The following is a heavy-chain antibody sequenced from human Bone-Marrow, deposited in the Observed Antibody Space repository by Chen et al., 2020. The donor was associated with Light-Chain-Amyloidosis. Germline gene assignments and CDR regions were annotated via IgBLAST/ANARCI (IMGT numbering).Heavy chain of an antibody. Sequence: QVQLQESGPGLVKPSQTLSLTCTVSGGSISSGGYYWSWIRQHPGKGLEWIGYIYYSGSTYYNPSLKRRVTISVDTSKNQFSLKLSSVTAADTAVYYCARGEAGYSYGISLDPWGQGTLVTVSS. CDR2: IYYSGST. CDR1: GGSISSGGYY. D-gene: IGHD5-18*01. CDR3: ARGEAGYSYGISLDP. V-gene: IGHV4-30-4*08. J-gene: IGHJ5*02.